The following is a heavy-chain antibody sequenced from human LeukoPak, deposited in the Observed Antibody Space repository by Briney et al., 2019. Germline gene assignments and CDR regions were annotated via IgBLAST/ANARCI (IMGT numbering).Heavy chain of an antibody. Sequence: GGSLRLSCAASGFTFSSYWMSWVRQAPGKWLEWVSNIRDGGSEKYYVDSVNGRFTISSDNAKNSLYLQMNSLRDEDTAVYCCARSGYGSRWYFFDHWGQGTLVTVS. CDR2: IRDGGSEK. CDR3: ARSGYGSRWYFFDH. CDR1: GFTFSSYW. J-gene: IGHJ4*02. V-gene: IGHV3-7*01. D-gene: IGHD6-13*01.